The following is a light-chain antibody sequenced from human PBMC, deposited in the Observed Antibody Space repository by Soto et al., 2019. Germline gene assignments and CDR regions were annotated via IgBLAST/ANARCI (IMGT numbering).Light chain of an antibody. CDR3: QQYGSSPQT. CDR1: QSVSSSY. J-gene: IGKJ1*01. V-gene: IGKV3-20*01. CDR2: GAS. Sequence: EIVLTQSPGTLSLSPGERATLSCRASQSVSSSYLAWYQQKPGQAPRLLIYGASSRATGIPDRFSGSGSGTDFTLTISRLEPEEFAVYYCQQYGSSPQTVGQGTKVDNK.